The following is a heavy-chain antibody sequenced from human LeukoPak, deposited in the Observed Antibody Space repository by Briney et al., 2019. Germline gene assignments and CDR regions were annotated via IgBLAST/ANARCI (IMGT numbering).Heavy chain of an antibody. V-gene: IGHV5-10-1*01. Sequence: PGESLKISCQGSGYSFTSYWICWVRQMPGRGLEWMGRIDPADSYTDYSPSFQGHVTISADRSINTACLQWTTLKASDTAMYYCARQLTSGDCDYWGQGTLVTVSS. J-gene: IGHJ4*02. CDR1: GYSFTSYW. CDR2: IDPADSYT. D-gene: IGHD1-1*01. CDR3: ARQLTSGDCDY.